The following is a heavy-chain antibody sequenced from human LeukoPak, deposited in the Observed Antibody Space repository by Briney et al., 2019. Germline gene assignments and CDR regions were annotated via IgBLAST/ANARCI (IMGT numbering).Heavy chain of an antibody. V-gene: IGHV4-59*01. J-gene: IGHJ3*02. CDR3: ARSFAYYYYDNSGTWDAFAI. D-gene: IGHD3-22*01. CDR2: IYYSGNT. CDR1: GGSISSYY. Sequence: SETLSLTCTVSGGSISSYYWSRIRQPPGKGLEWIGYIYYSGNTNYNPSLKSRVTISVDTSKNQFSLRLTSVTAADTAVYYCARSFAYYYYDNSGTWDAFAIWGQGTMVTVSS.